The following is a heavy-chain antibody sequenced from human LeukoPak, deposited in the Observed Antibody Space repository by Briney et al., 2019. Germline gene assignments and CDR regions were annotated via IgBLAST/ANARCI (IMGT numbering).Heavy chain of an antibody. CDR2: INPSGGST. V-gene: IGHV1-46*01. J-gene: IGHJ3*02. D-gene: IGHD6-19*01. CDR1: GYTFTSYY. CDR3: ARERAGFPFDI. Sequence: ASVKVSCKASGYTFTSYYMHWVRQAPGQGLEWMGIINPSGGSTSYAQKFQGRVTITADKSTSTAYMELSSLRSEDTAVYYCARERAGFPFDIWGQGTMVTVSS.